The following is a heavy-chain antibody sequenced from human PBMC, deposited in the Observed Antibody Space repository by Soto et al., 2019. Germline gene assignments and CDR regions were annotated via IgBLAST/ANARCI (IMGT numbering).Heavy chain of an antibody. CDR2: IYWNDDR. Sequence: SRPTLVNPTETLTLTCSFSGFSLTTGGLGVGWIRQPPGKALEWLAVIYWNDDRRYNPSLQSRLTITKDTSKNQVVLTMTNMDPVDTATYYCAHRLEYSSSWPPAFDYWGQGTLVTVSS. J-gene: IGHJ4*02. D-gene: IGHD6-13*01. CDR3: AHRLEYSSSWPPAFDY. V-gene: IGHV2-5*01. CDR1: GFSLTTGGLG.